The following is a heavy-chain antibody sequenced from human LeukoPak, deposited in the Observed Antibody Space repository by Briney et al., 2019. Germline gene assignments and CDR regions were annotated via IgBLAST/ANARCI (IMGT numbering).Heavy chain of an antibody. Sequence: GGSLRLSCAASGFTFSSYVMSWVRQAPGKGLEWVSAISSGGGAPYYADSVKGRFVMSRDNSKNTLYLQMNSLRAEDTAVYYCAKASDTVTTDRALDYWGQGTLVTVSS. CDR2: ISSGGGAP. J-gene: IGHJ4*01. V-gene: IGHV3-23*01. CDR1: GFTFSSYV. D-gene: IGHD4-17*01. CDR3: AKASDTVTTDRALDY.